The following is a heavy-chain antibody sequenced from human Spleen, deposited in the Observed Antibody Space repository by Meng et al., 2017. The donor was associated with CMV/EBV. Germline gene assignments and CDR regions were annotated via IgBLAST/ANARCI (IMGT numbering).Heavy chain of an antibody. CDR1: GYTFTIYG. Sequence: ASVKVSCKASGYTFTIYGISWVRQAPGQGLEWMGWISTYNGNTHYAQKFQDRVTISRDTSTNTAYMELRSLRSDDTAVYYCAREGYNNGKLFYYYGMDVWGQGTTVTVSS. D-gene: IGHD1-1*01. CDR3: AREGYNNGKLFYYYGMDV. V-gene: IGHV1-18*01. CDR2: ISTYNGNT. J-gene: IGHJ6*02.